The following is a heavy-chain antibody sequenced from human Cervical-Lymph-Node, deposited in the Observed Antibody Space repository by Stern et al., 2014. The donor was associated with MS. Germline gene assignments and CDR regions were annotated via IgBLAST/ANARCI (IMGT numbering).Heavy chain of an antibody. Sequence: VQLVESGGGLVKPGGSLRLSCAASGFTFSSYSMNWVRQAPGKGLEWDSSISSTSSSIYYADSVKGRFTISRDNAKNSLYLQMNSLRAEDTAVYYCARDQHGDYYDSSGYYDAPIDYWGQGTLVTVSS. D-gene: IGHD3-22*01. CDR2: ISSTSSSI. CDR3: ARDQHGDYYDSSGYYDAPIDY. V-gene: IGHV3-21*01. J-gene: IGHJ4*02. CDR1: GFTFSSYS.